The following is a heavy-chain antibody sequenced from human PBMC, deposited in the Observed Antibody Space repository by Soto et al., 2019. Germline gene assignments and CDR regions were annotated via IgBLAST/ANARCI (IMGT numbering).Heavy chain of an antibody. D-gene: IGHD3-22*01. Sequence: PGGSLRLSCAASGFTFSSYGMHWVRQAPGKGLEWVVVISYDGGNKYYADSVKGRFTISRDNSKNTLFLQMNSLRAEDTAVYYCAKDLQAAAGLYFYDSSGYCDYWGQGALVTVSS. V-gene: IGHV3-30*18. CDR3: AKDLQAAAGLYFYDSSGYCDY. CDR1: GFTFSSYG. CDR2: ISYDGGNK. J-gene: IGHJ4*02.